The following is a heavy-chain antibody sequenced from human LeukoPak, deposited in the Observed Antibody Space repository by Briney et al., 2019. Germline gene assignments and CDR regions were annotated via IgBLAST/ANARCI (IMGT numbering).Heavy chain of an antibody. D-gene: IGHD3-10*01. J-gene: IGHJ6*02. V-gene: IGHV3-48*03. CDR2: ISDTGVTR. CDR1: GFTFSTYE. Sequence: QPGGSLRLSCAASGFTFSTYEMNWVRQAPGKGLEWLSYISDTGVTRDYADSVKGRLTISRDNAKNSLYLQMNSLRAEDTGVYFCARGFHSPNYYGSDLYGMDVWGQGTTVTVSS. CDR3: ARGFHSPNYYGSDLYGMDV.